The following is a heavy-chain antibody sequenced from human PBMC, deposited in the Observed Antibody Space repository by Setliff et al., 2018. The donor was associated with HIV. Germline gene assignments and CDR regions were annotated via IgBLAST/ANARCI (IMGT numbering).Heavy chain of an antibody. CDR1: GFTFSNAW. V-gene: IGHV3-15*01. CDR2: IKSKTDGGTT. Sequence: LRLSCAASGFTFSNAWMSWVRQAPGKGLEWVGRIKSKTDGGTTDYAAPVKGRFTISRDDSKNTLYLQMNSLKTEDTAVYYCTTGGPPANKNRNAFDIWGQGTMVTVSS. J-gene: IGHJ3*02. CDR3: TTGGPPANKNRNAFDI.